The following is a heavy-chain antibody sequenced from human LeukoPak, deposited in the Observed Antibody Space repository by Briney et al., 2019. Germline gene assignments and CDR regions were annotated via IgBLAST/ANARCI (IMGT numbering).Heavy chain of an antibody. CDR1: GFTFSSYA. CDR2: ISSNGGST. Sequence: GGSLRLSCAATGFTFSSYAMHWVRQAPGKGLEYVSAISSNGGSTYYANSVKGRFTISRDNSKNTLYLQMGSLRAEDMAVYYCARLGGSSFDYWGQGTLVTVSS. CDR3: ARLGGSSFDY. D-gene: IGHD3-10*01. V-gene: IGHV3-64*01. J-gene: IGHJ4*02.